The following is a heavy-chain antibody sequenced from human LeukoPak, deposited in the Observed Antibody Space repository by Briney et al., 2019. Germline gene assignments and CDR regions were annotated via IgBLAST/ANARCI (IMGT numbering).Heavy chain of an antibody. J-gene: IGHJ4*02. CDR3: AKVLDYCDGGTCYNSGMDS. D-gene: IGHD2-15*01. V-gene: IGHV3-64D*08. CDR2: ISSDGVYT. CDR1: GFTFNLYS. Sequence: PGGSLRLSCLASGFTFNLYSMHWVRQAPGKGLEFVSVISSDGVYTYYAYSVKGRFTISRDNSKNTVYPQMSSLGADDTAVYYCAKVLDYCDGGTCYNSGMDSWGQGTLVTVSS.